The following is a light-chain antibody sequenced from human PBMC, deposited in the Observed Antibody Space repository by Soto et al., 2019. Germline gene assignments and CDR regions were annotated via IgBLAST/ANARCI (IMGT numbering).Light chain of an antibody. Sequence: EIVLPHSPGTVCLPQGEHPSLSRRASQSVSSSYLAWYQQKPGQPPRLLIYGASSRATGIPDRFSGSGSGTDFTLTISRLEPDDFAVYYRQQYGSSPTFGEGTKVDIK. V-gene: IGKV3-20*01. CDR3: QQYGSSPT. CDR2: GAS. CDR1: QSVSSSY. J-gene: IGKJ1*01.